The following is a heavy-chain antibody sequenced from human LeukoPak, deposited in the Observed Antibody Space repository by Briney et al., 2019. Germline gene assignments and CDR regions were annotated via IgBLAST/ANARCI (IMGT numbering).Heavy chain of an antibody. CDR3: GRWIAAAGRSQYSQH. Sequence: PSETLSLTCTVSGGSISSYYWSWIRQPPGKGLEWIGYIYYSGSTNYNPSLKSRVTISVDKSKNQFYLKLSSVTAADTAVDYCGRWIAAAGRSQYSQHWGQGTLVTVSS. J-gene: IGHJ1*01. CDR2: IYYSGST. D-gene: IGHD6-13*01. V-gene: IGHV4-59*01. CDR1: GGSISSYY.